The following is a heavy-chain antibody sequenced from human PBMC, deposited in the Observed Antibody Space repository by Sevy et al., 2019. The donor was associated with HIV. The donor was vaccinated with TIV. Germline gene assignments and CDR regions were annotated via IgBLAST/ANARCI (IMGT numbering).Heavy chain of an antibody. CDR1: GGSFSGYY. CDR3: ARGGARLSHQLLSGRYYYYGMDV. CDR2: INHSGST. D-gene: IGHD2-2*01. J-gene: IGHJ6*02. Sequence: SETLSLTCAVYGGSFSGYYWSWIRQPPGKGLEWIGEINHSGSTNYNPSLKSRATISVDTSKNQFSLKLSSVTAADTVVYYCARGGARLSHQLLSGRYYYYGMDVWGQGTTVTVSS. V-gene: IGHV4-34*01.